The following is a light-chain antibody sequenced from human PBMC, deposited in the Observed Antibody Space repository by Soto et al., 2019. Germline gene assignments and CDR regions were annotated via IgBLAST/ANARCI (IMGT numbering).Light chain of an antibody. CDR3: QQSYSSPQA. J-gene: IGKJ1*01. Sequence: DIQMTQSPSSLSASVGDRVTITCLASQSITTYLNWYQQRPGKAPNLLIYSSSSLQSGVPSRFSGSGSGTDFALTITSLQVEDFATYYCQQSYSSPQAFGQGTKVDNK. CDR1: QSITTY. CDR2: SSS. V-gene: IGKV1-39*01.